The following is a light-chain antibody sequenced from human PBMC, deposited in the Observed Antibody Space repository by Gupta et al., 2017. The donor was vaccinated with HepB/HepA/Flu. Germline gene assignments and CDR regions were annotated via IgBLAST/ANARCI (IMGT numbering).Light chain of an antibody. J-gene: IGKJ3*01. V-gene: IGKV3-11*01. CDR1: QSVSSY. CDR2: DAS. Sequence: EIVFTQSPATLSLSPGERATLSCRASQSVSSYLAWYQQKPGQAPRLLIYDASNRATGIPARFSGSGSGTDFTLTIGSLEPEDFAVYYCQQFSNWPPFTFGHGTKVDI. CDR3: QQFSNWPPFT.